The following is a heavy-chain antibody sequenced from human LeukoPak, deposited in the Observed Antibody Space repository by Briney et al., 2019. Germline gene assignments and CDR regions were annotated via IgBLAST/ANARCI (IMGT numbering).Heavy chain of an antibody. Sequence: PSQTLSLTCTVSGGSINSGGYYWSWLRQHPGKGLEWIGYIYYSGSTYYNPSLKSRVTISVDTSQNQFSLKLRSVTAADTAVYYCARSRRDGYSGPFDYWGQGTLVTVSS. D-gene: IGHD5-18*01. J-gene: IGHJ4*02. V-gene: IGHV4-31*03. CDR2: IYYSGST. CDR3: ARSRRDGYSGPFDY. CDR1: GGSINSGGYY.